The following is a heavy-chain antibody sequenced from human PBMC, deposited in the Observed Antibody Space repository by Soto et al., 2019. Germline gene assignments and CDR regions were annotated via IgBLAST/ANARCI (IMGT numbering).Heavy chain of an antibody. CDR2: ISAYNGNT. CDR1: GYTFTSYG. V-gene: IGHV1-18*01. CDR3: ARDLSIAVEHFVDY. D-gene: IGHD6-19*01. J-gene: IGHJ4*02. Sequence: QVQLVQSGAEVKKPGASVKVSCKASGYTFTSYGISWVRQAPGQGLEWMGWISAYNGNTNYAQKLQGRVTMTTDTSTSTSYMEPRSMRSDDTAVYYCARDLSIAVEHFVDYWGQGTLVTVSS.